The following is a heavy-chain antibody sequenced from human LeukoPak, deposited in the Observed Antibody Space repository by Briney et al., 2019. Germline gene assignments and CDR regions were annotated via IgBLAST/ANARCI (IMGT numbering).Heavy chain of an antibody. J-gene: IGHJ3*02. CDR2: IIPIFGTA. V-gene: IGHV1-69*05. CDR3: ARVTYYYDSSGAFDI. CDR1: GYTFTSYG. D-gene: IGHD3-22*01. Sequence: ASVKVSCKASGYTFTSYGISWVRQAPGQGLEWMGGIIPIFGTANYAQKFQGRVTITTDESTSTAYMELSSLRSEDTAVYYCARVTYYYDSSGAFDIWGQGTMVTVSS.